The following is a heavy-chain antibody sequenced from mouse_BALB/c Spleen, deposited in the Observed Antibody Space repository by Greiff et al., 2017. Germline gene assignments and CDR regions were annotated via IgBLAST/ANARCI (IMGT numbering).Heavy chain of an antibody. J-gene: IGHJ3*01. CDR3: AREGSSGPAWFAY. D-gene: IGHD3-1*01. V-gene: IGHV1-4*01. CDR2: INPSSGYT. CDR1: GYTFTSYT. Sequence: QVQLQQSGAELARPGASVKMSCKASGYTFTSYTMHWVKQRPGQGLEWIGYINPSSGYTNYNQKFKDKATLTADKSSSTAYMQLSSLTSEGTAVYYYAREGSSGPAWFAYWGQGTLVTVSA.